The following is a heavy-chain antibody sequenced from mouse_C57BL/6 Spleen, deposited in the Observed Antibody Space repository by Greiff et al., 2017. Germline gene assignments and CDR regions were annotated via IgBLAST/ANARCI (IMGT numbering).Heavy chain of an antibody. J-gene: IGHJ2*01. CDR2: INPSTGGT. CDR1: GYSFTGYY. D-gene: IGHD4-1*01. V-gene: IGHV1-42*01. CDR3: ARNWEGDY. Sequence: VQLQQSGPELVKPGASVKISCKASGYSFTGYYMNWVKQSPEKSLEWIGEINPSTGGTTYNQKFKAKATLTVDKSSSTAYMQLKRLTSEDSAVYYCARNWEGDYWGQGTTLTVSS.